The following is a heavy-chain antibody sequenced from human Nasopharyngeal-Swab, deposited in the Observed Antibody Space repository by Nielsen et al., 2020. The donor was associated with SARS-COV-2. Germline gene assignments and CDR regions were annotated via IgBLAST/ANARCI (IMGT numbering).Heavy chain of an antibody. D-gene: IGHD3-9*01. CDR1: GFTFSSYA. CDR3: ARSVKVLRYFDWLPTPYYYYGMDV. Sequence: GESLKISCAASGFTFSSYAMHWVRQAPGKGLEWVAVISYDGSNKYYADSVKGRFTISRDNSKNTLYLHMNSLRAEDTAVYYCARSVKVLRYFDWLPTPYYYYGMDVWGQGTTVTVSS. CDR2: ISYDGSNK. J-gene: IGHJ6*02. V-gene: IGHV3-30-3*01.